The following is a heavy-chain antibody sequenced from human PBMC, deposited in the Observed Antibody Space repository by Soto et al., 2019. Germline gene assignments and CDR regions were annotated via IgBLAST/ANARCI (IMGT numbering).Heavy chain of an antibody. J-gene: IGHJ6*03. V-gene: IGHV4-59*08. CDR3: ARRATTDYYYYYYYMDV. D-gene: IGHD1-1*01. CDR1: GGSISSYY. Sequence: SETLSLTCTVSGGSISSYYWSWIRQPPGKGLEWIGYIYYSGSTNYNPSLKSRVTISVDTSKNQFSLKLSSVTAADTAVYYCARRATTDYYYYYYYMDVWDKGTTVTVSS. CDR2: IYYSGST.